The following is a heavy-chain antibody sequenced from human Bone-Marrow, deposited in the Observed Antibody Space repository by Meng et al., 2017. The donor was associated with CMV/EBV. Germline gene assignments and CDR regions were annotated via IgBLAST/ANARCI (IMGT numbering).Heavy chain of an antibody. Sequence: LLCAASGFTLRTYTMNWVRQAPGKGLEWVSSISSSSGYIHYADSVKGRFTISRDNAKNSLYLQMNSLRAEDTAVYYCARALGKGGNYWGQGTLVTVSS. J-gene: IGHJ4*02. CDR3: ARALGKGGNY. D-gene: IGHD7-27*01. V-gene: IGHV3-21*01. CDR2: ISSSSGYI. CDR1: GFTLRTYT.